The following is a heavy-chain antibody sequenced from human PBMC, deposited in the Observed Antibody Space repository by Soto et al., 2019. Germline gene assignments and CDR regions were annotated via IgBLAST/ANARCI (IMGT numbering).Heavy chain of an antibody. J-gene: IGHJ6*03. Sequence: SETLSLTCTVSGGSISSGGYYWSWIRQHPGKGLEWIGYIYYSGSTYYNPSLKSRVTISVDTSKNQFSLKLSSVTAADTAVYYCARGMYEFWSGPPSDYMYDWGQGTTVPVSS. V-gene: IGHV4-31*03. CDR2: IYYSGST. CDR1: GGSISSGGYY. D-gene: IGHD3-3*01. CDR3: ARGMYEFWSGPPSDYMYD.